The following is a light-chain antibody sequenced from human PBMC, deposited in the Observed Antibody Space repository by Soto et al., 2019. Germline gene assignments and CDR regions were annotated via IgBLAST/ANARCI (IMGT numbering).Light chain of an antibody. CDR3: QQYNNRPPIT. Sequence: EIVMTQSPATLSVSPGERATLSCRASQSVSSNLAWYQQKPGQAPRLLIYGAATRATGIPARFSGSGSGTECALTISSLQSEDFAVYYCQQYNNRPPITFGQGTRLEIK. J-gene: IGKJ5*01. V-gene: IGKV3-15*01. CDR1: QSVSSN. CDR2: GAA.